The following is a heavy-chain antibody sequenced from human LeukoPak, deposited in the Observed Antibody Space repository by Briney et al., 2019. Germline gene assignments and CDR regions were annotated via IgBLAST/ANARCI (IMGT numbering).Heavy chain of an antibody. CDR3: ARDRPIGYSSSWHGPIDY. Sequence: ASVKVSCKASGYTFTSYAMHWVRQAPGQRLEWMGWINAGNGNTKYSQKFQGRVTITRDTSASTAYMELSSLRSEDTAVYYCARDRPIGYSSSWHGPIDYWGQGTLVTVSS. D-gene: IGHD6-13*01. CDR1: GYTFTSYA. J-gene: IGHJ4*02. V-gene: IGHV1-3*01. CDR2: INAGNGNT.